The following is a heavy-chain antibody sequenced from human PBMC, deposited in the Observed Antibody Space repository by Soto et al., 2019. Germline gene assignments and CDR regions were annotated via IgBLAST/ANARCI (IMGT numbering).Heavy chain of an antibody. Sequence: GGSLRLSCAASGFTFSSYAMSWVRQAPGKGLEWVSAISGSGGSTYYADSVKGRFTISRDNSKNTLYLQMNSLRAEDKAVYYCATLGGIVVVPAAGDTGDYWGQGTLVTVSS. D-gene: IGHD2-2*01. CDR1: GFTFSSYA. CDR2: ISGSGGST. J-gene: IGHJ4*02. V-gene: IGHV3-23*01. CDR3: ATLGGIVVVPAAGDTGDY.